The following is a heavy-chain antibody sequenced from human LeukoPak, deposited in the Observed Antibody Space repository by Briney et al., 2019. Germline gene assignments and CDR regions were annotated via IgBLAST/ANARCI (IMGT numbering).Heavy chain of an antibody. V-gene: IGHV4-4*07. CDR1: GGSISSYY. CDR2: IYTSGST. J-gene: IGHJ4*02. Sequence: PSETLSLTCTVSGGSISSYYWSWIRQPAGRGLEWIGRIYTSGSTNYNPSLKSRVTMSVDTSKNQFSLKLSSVTAADTAVYYCARGRVGGYDSYYFDYWGQGTLVTVSS. CDR3: ARGRVGGYDSYYFDY. D-gene: IGHD5-12*01.